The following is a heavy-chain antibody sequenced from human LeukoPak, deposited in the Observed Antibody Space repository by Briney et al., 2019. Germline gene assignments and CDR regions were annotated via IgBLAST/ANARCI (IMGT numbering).Heavy chain of an antibody. J-gene: IGHJ4*02. D-gene: IGHD4-11*01. Sequence: GASVKVSCKASGYTFTGYYMHWVRQAPGQGLEWMGWINPNSGGTNYAQKFQGRVTMTRDTSISTAYMELSRLRSDDTAVYYCARVSMTTVTTRPFDYWGQGTLVTVSS. CDR3: ARVSMTTVTTRPFDY. V-gene: IGHV1-2*02. CDR2: INPNSGGT. CDR1: GYTFTGYY.